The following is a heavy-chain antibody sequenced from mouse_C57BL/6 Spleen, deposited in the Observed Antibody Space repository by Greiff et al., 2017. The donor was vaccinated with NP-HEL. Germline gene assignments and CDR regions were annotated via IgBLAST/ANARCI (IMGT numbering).Heavy chain of an antibody. CDR3: ARFITTVEVFDY. D-gene: IGHD1-1*01. CDR2: IDPSDSYT. CDR1: GYTFTSYW. V-gene: IGHV1-69*01. Sequence: QVQLQQPGAELVMPGASVKLSCKASGYTFTSYWMHWVKQRPGQGLEWIGEIDPSDSYTNYNQKFKGKSTLTVDKSSSTAYMQLSSLTSEDSAVYYCARFITTVEVFDYWGQGTTLTVSS. J-gene: IGHJ2*01.